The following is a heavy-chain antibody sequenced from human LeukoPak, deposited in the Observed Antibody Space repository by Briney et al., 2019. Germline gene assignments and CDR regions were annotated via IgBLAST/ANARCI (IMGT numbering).Heavy chain of an antibody. J-gene: IGHJ4*02. CDR2: ISYDGSNK. V-gene: IGHV3-30*03. CDR3: ATLPMIVVVITTYYFDY. D-gene: IGHD3-22*01. CDR1: GFTFSSYG. Sequence: PGGSLRLSCAASGFTFSSYGMHWVRQAPGKGLEWVAVISYDGSNKYYADSVKGRFTISRDNSRNTLYLQMNSLRAEDTAVYYCATLPMIVVVITTYYFDYWGQGTLVTVSS.